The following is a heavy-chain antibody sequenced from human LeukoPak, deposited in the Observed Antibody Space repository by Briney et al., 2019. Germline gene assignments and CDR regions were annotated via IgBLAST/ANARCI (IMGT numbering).Heavy chain of an antibody. J-gene: IGHJ5*02. CDR2: ISYDGSNK. D-gene: IGHD3-3*01. V-gene: IGHV3-30-3*01. CDR3: AKGSYDFWSGYYPNWFDP. CDR1: GFTFSSYA. Sequence: GGSLRLSCAASGFTFSSYAMHWVRQAPGKGLEWVAVISYDGSNKYYADSVKGRFTISRDNSKNTLYLQMNSLRAEDTAVYYCAKGSYDFWSGYYPNWFDPWGQGTLVTVSS.